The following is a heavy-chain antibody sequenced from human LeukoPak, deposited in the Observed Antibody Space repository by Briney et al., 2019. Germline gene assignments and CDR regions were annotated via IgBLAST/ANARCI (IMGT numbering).Heavy chain of an antibody. D-gene: IGHD6-13*01. CDR2: IIPILGIA. J-gene: IGHJ4*02. CDR3: ARDPGINWQGPGDY. V-gene: IGHV1-69*04. Sequence: SVKVSCKASGGTFSSYAISWVRQAPGQGLEWMGRIIPILGIANYAQKFQGRVTITADKSTSTAYMELSSLRSEDTAVYYCARDPGINWQGPGDYWGQGTLVTVSS. CDR1: GGTFSSYA.